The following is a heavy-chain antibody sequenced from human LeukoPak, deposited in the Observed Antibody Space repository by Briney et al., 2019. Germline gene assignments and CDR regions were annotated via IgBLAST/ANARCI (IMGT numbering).Heavy chain of an antibody. J-gene: IGHJ4*02. Sequence: GGSLRLSCAASGFTVSSNYMSWVRQAPGKGLEWVSVIYSGGSTYYADSVKGRFTISRDNSKNTLYLQMNSLRAEDTAVYYCARTEYYYDSTGYRPFDYVGQGTLVTVSS. CDR2: IYSGGST. CDR1: GFTVSSNY. D-gene: IGHD3-22*01. V-gene: IGHV3-53*01. CDR3: ARTEYYYDSTGYRPFDY.